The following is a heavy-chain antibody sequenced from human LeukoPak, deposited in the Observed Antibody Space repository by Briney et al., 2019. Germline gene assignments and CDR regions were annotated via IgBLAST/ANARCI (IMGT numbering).Heavy chain of an antibody. CDR1: GFAFNNYE. D-gene: IGHD3-22*01. CDR3: ARGPEDYYESSGYFYL. V-gene: IGHV3-48*03. J-gene: IGHJ4*02. CDR2: ISSSGGAR. Sequence: GGSLRLSCAASGFAFNNYEMNWVRQAPGKGLEWVSYISSSGGARYYADSVKGRFTISRDDAKNSLYLQMNGLRGEDTAVYYCARGPEDYYESSGYFYLWGQGTLVTVSS.